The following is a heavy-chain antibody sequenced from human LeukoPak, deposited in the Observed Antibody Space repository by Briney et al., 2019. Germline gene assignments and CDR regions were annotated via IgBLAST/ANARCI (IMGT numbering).Heavy chain of an antibody. D-gene: IGHD3-10*01. Sequence: GGSLRLSCTGSGFIFSRYEMNWVRQAPGKGLEWVSYISSSGNTIYYADSVKGRFTISRDNSKNTLYLEMNSLRAEDTAVYYCAKDIGSYYDYWGQGILVTVSS. CDR2: ISSSGNTI. J-gene: IGHJ4*02. V-gene: IGHV3-48*03. CDR3: AKDIGSYYDY. CDR1: GFIFSRYE.